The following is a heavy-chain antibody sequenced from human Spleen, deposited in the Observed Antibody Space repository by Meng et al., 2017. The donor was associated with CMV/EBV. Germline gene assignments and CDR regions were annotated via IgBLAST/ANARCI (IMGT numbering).Heavy chain of an antibody. J-gene: IGHJ4*02. CDR3: ARPSYQLLYRGCDY. CDR2: ISYDGSNK. CDR1: GFTFSSYA. D-gene: IGHD2-2*02. V-gene: IGHV3-30*04. Sequence: GGSLRLSCAASGFTFSSYAMHWVRQAPGKGLEWVAVISYDGSNKYYADSVKGRFTISRDNSKNTLYLQMNSLRAEDTAVYYCARPSYQLLYRGCDYWGQGTLVTVSS.